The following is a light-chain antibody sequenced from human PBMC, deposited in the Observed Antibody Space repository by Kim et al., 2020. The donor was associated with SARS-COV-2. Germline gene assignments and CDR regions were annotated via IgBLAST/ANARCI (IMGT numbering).Light chain of an antibody. CDR3: QSCDSSLGGSYV. CDR2: GNT. Sequence: VTISCTGSNSNIWAGYDVHWYQQLPGTAPKLLIYGNTNRPSGVPDRFSGSKSGTSASLAITGLQAEDEADYYCQSCDSSLGGSYVFGTGTKVTVL. V-gene: IGLV1-40*01. CDR1: NSNIWAGYD. J-gene: IGLJ1*01.